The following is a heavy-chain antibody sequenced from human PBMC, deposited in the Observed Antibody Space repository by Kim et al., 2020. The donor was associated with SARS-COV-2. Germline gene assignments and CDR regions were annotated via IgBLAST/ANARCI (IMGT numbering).Heavy chain of an antibody. V-gene: IGHV3-23*01. CDR3: AKASITIFGVVISHYDYYYMDV. D-gene: IGHD3-3*01. Sequence: GGSLRLSCAASGFTFSSYAMSWVRQAPGKGLEWVSAISGSGGSTYYADSVKGRFTISRDNSKNTLYLQMNSLRAEDTAVYYCAKASITIFGVVISHYDYYYMDVWGKRTTFTVPS. J-gene: IGHJ6*03. CDR1: GFTFSSYA. CDR2: ISGSGGST.